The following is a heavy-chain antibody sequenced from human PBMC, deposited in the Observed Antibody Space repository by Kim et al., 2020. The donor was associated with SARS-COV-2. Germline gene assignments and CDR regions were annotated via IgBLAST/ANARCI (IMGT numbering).Heavy chain of an antibody. J-gene: IGHJ4*02. CDR2: ISYDGSNK. Sequence: GGSLRLSCAASGFTFNTYGMHWVRRAPGKGLEWVAVISYDGSNKYYADSVKGRFTISRDNSKNTLYLQMNSLRTEDTAVYYCAKTFSGSYFGYDYWGQGTLGTGSS. CDR1: GFTFNTYG. V-gene: IGHV3-30*18. CDR3: AKTFSGSYFGYDY. D-gene: IGHD1-26*01.